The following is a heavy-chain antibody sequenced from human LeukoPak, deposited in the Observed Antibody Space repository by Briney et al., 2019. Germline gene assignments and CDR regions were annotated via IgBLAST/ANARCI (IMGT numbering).Heavy chain of an antibody. D-gene: IGHD5-12*01. CDR3: ASHGATTTMDY. CDR1: GGSFSGYY. Sequence: SETLSLTCAVYGGSFSGYYWSWIRQPPGKGLEWIGEINHSGSTNYNPSLKSRVTISVDTSKNQFSLKLSSVTAADTAVYYCASHGATTTMDYWGQGTLVTVSS. CDR2: INHSGST. V-gene: IGHV4-34*01. J-gene: IGHJ4*02.